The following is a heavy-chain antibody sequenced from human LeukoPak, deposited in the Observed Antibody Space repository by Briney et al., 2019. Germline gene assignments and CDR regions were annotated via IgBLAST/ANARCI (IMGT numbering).Heavy chain of an antibody. CDR3: ARGKWLRLGVGAFDY. D-gene: IGHD5-12*01. V-gene: IGHV4-4*07. Sequence: SETVSLTCTVSGGSISSYYWSWIRQPAGKGLEWIGRIYTSGSTNYNPSLKSRVTMSVDTSKDQFSLKLSSVTAADTAVYYCARGKWLRLGVGAFDYWGQGTLVTVSS. CDR2: IYTSGST. CDR1: GGSISSYY. J-gene: IGHJ4*02.